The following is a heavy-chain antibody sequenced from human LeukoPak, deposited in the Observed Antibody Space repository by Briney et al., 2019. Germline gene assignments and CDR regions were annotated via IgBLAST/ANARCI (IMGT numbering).Heavy chain of an antibody. J-gene: IGHJ4*02. V-gene: IGHV3-7*05. D-gene: IGHD2-15*01. CDR2: IKQDGSQK. CDR1: GFTFSSYW. Sequence: GGSLRLSCAASGFTFSSYWMMWGRQAPGKGLEWVANIKQDGSQKNYVDSVKGRFTISRDNAKNSLYLQMNSLRAEDTAVYYCARDQRWFDYWGQGTLVTVSS. CDR3: ARDQRWFDY.